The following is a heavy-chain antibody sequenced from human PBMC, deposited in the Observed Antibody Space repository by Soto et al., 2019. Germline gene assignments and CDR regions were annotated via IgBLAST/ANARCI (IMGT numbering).Heavy chain of an antibody. CDR3: ASCTNGAMSTVIVTDV. D-gene: IGHD3-16*02. V-gene: IGHV4-39*01. CDR2: IHYSGSS. CDR1: GGSIRSSSYR. J-gene: IGHJ6*02. Sequence: PSETLSLTCTVSGGSIRSSSYRWGWIRQSPGKRLEWIGSIHYSGSSNYNPSLKNRVTISVDTYKNQFSLKLNSVTAADTAVYYCASCTNGAMSTVIVTDVWGQGTTVTVSS.